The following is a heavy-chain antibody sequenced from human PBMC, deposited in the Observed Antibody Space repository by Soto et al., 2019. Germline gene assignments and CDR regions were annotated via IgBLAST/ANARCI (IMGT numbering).Heavy chain of an antibody. CDR1: GGSISSYY. Sequence: QVQLQESGPGLVKPSETLSLTCTVSGGSISSYYWSWIRQPPGKGLEWIGYIYYSGSTNYNPSLKSRVTISVDTSKNQFSLKLSSVTAADTAVYYCARVLDYDILTGYNTGLHIDYWGQGTLVTVSS. V-gene: IGHV4-59*01. D-gene: IGHD3-9*01. CDR3: ARVLDYDILTGYNTGLHIDY. J-gene: IGHJ4*02. CDR2: IYYSGST.